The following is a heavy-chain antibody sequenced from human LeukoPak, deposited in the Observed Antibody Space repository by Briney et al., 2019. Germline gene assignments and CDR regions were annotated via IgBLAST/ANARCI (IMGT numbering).Heavy chain of an antibody. CDR3: ASSYYYDSSGYYVLWDY. Sequence: SETLSLTCTVSGGSISSYYWSWIRQPPGKGLEWIGYIYYSGSTNYNPSLKSRVTISVDTSKNQFSLKLSSVTAADTAVYYCASSYYYDSSGYYVLWDYWGQGTLVTVSS. CDR2: IYYSGST. D-gene: IGHD3-22*01. CDR1: GGSISSYY. V-gene: IGHV4-59*08. J-gene: IGHJ4*02.